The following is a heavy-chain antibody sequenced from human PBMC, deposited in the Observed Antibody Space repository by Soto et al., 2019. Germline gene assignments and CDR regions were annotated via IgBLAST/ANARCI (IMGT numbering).Heavy chain of an antibody. Sequence: GGSLRLSCAASGITFSNHALSWVRQAPGKGLEWDSGISGSSTTAYYADSVKGRFTISRDNSKNTLSLQMNSLRADDTAVYYCAKEHGGCISTITSFFDSSGQGTPVTVSS. J-gene: IGHJ4*02. D-gene: IGHD5-12*01. CDR2: ISGSSTTA. V-gene: IGHV3-23*01. CDR3: AKEHGGCISTITSFFDS. CDR1: GITFSNHA.